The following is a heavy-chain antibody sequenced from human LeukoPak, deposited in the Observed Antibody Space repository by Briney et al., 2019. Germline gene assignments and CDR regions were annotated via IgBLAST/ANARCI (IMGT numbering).Heavy chain of an antibody. CDR1: GGSISNYY. CDR2: IYYTGST. D-gene: IGHD2/OR15-2a*01. J-gene: IGHJ4*02. Sequence: SETLSLTCTVSGGSISNYYWSWIRQPPGKGLEWIGYIYYTGSTNYNPSLKSRVTISVDTSKNQFSLKLSSVTAADTAVYHCARGFYYFDYWGQGTRVTVSS. V-gene: IGHV4-59*01. CDR3: ARGFYYFDY.